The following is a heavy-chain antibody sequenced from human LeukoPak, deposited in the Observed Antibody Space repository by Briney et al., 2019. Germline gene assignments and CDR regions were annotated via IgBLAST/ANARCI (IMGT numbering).Heavy chain of an antibody. CDR2: INHSGST. V-gene: IGHV4-38-2*02. CDR3: ARVRLSGSYFDY. D-gene: IGHD1-26*01. CDR1: GYSISSGYY. J-gene: IGHJ4*02. Sequence: SETLSLTCTVSGYSISSGYYWGWIRQPPGKGLEWIGEINHSGSTNYNPSLKSRVTISVDTSKNQFSLKLSSVTAADTAVYYCARVRLSGSYFDYWGQGIPVTVSS.